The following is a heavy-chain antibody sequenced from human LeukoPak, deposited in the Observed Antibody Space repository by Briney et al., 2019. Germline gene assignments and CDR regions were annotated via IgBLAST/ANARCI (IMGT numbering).Heavy chain of an antibody. J-gene: IGHJ4*02. D-gene: IGHD2-8*01. CDR2: MNPNSGNT. Sequence: GASVNVSCTASGYTFTSYDINWVRQATGQGLEWMGWMNPNSGNTGYAQKFQGRVTMTRNPSISTAYMELSSLRSEDTAVYYCARLDCTNGVCYCSYWGQGTLVTVSS. V-gene: IGHV1-8*01. CDR3: ARLDCTNGVCYCSY. CDR1: GYTFTSYD.